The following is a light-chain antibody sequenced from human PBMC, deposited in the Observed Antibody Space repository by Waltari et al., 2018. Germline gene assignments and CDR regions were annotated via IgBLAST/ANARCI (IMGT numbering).Light chain of an antibody. Sequence: DIQMTQSPSTLSASVGDRGTITCRASQSISSWLAWYQQKPGKAPKLLIYKASSLESGVPSRFSGSGSGTEFTLTISSLQPDDFATYYCQQYNSYSGYTFGQGTKLEIK. CDR2: KAS. CDR3: QQYNSYSGYT. V-gene: IGKV1-5*03. J-gene: IGKJ2*01. CDR1: QSISSW.